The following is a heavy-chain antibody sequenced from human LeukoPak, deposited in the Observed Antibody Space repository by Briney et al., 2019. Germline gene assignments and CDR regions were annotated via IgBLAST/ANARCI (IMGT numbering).Heavy chain of an antibody. V-gene: IGHV3-21*01. D-gene: IGHD2-21*02. Sequence: GGSLRLSCAASGFTFSSYSVNWVRQAPGKGLEWVSSISSSSGYIYYADSVKGRFTISRDNAKNSLYLQMNSLRAEDTAVYYCARDLSLVVVTAAYYGMDVWGQGTTVTVSS. CDR3: ARDLSLVVVTAAYYGMDV. CDR1: GFTFSSYS. J-gene: IGHJ6*02. CDR2: ISSSSGYI.